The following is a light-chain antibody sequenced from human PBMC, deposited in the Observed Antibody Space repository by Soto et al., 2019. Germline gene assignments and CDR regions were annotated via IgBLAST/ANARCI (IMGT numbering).Light chain of an antibody. CDR1: QSVSNN. Sequence: EIVMTQSPATLSVSPGERATLSCRASQSVSNNLAWYQKKPGQAPRLLIYGASTRATGIPARFSGSGSGTEFTLTISSLQSEDFAFYYCQQYNNLWTFGQGTRVEIK. CDR2: GAS. CDR3: QQYNNLWT. V-gene: IGKV3-15*01. J-gene: IGKJ1*01.